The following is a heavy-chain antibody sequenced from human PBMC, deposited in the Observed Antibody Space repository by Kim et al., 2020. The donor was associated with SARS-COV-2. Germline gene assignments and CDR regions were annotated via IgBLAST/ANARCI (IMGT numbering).Heavy chain of an antibody. CDR1: GGSISSSSYY. CDR3: ARVTTVTTWGFDY. CDR2: IYYSGST. J-gene: IGHJ4*02. Sequence: SETLSLTCTVSGGSISSSSYYWGWIRQPPGKGLEWIGSIYYSGSTYYNPSLKSRVTISVDTSKNQFSLKLSSVTAADTAVYYCARVTTVTTWGFDYWGQGTLVTVSS. D-gene: IGHD4-17*01. V-gene: IGHV4-39*01.